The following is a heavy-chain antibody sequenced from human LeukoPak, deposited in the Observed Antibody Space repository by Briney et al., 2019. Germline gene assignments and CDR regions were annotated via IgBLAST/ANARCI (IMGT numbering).Heavy chain of an antibody. CDR3: ARTTVTTAFHI. CDR1: GFSLSTSGVG. J-gene: IGHJ3*02. V-gene: IGHV2-5*02. D-gene: IGHD4-17*01. CDR2: IYWDDDK. Sequence: SGPTLVKPTQTLTLTCTFSGFSLSTSGVGVGWIRQPPGKALEWLALIYWDDDKRYSPSLKSRLTITKDTSKNQVVLTMTNMDPVDTATYCCARTTVTTAFHIWGQGTMVTVSS.